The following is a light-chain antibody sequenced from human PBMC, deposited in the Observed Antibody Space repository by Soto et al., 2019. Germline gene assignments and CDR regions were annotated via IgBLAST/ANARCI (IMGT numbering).Light chain of an antibody. CDR2: STS. CDR1: QDISVY. V-gene: IGKV1-27*01. Sequence: DIQMTQSPSSLSASVGDRVTITCRASQDISVYLAWYQQKPGKVPKLLIYSTSTLQSGVPSRFSSSGSGTDFLIIIRSLQPEDVATYYGPKFITAPLSFGQGTRLVIK. J-gene: IGKJ5*01. CDR3: PKFITAPLS.